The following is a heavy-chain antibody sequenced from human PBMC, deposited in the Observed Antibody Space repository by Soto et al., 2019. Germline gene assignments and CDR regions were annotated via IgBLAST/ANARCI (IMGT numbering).Heavy chain of an antibody. V-gene: IGHV4-59*08. J-gene: IGHJ4*02. D-gene: IGHD2-15*01. Sequence: SETLSLTCAVYGGSFSGYYWSWIRQPPGKGLEWIGYIYYSGSTYYNPSLKSRVTISVDRSKNQFSLKLSSVTAADTAVYYCAIYCSGGSCYEGRSSLFDYWGQGTLVTVSS. CDR2: IYYSGST. CDR1: GGSFSGYY. CDR3: AIYCSGGSCYEGRSSLFDY.